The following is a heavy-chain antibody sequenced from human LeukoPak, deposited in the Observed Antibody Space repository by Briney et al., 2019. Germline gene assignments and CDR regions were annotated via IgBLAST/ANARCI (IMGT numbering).Heavy chain of an antibody. CDR2: ITTRNGNT. V-gene: IGHV1-18*01. Sequence: ASVKVSCKASGYTFTSFGITWVRQAPGQGLEWMGWITTRNGNTDYAQNLQGRVTMTTDTSTSTAYMELRSLRSDDTAVYYCARGNSYGSLFDFWGQGTLVTVSS. CDR3: ARGNSYGSLFDF. J-gene: IGHJ4*02. D-gene: IGHD5-18*01. CDR1: GYTFTSFG.